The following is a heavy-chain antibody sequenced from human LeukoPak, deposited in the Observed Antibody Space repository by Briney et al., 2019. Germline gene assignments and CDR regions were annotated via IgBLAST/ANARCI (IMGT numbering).Heavy chain of an antibody. CDR1: GFTFSSYG. D-gene: IGHD1-26*01. J-gene: IGHJ4*02. V-gene: IGHV3-30*02. Sequence: GGTLRLSCAASGFTFSSYGMSRVRQAPGKGLEWVAFIRYDGSNKYYADSVKGRFTISRDNSKNTLYLQMNSLRAEDTAVYYCAKGDEWELLIDYWGQGTLVTVSS. CDR3: AKGDEWELLIDY. CDR2: IRYDGSNK.